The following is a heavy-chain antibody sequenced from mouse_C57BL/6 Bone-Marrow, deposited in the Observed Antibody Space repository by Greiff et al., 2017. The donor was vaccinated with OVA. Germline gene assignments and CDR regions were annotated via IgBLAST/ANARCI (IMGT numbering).Heavy chain of an antibody. CDR1: GFTFSSYG. Sequence: EVKVVESGGDLVKPGGSLKLSCAASGFTFSSYGMSWVRQTPDQRLEWVATISSGGSYTYYPDSVKGRITISRDNAKNTLYLQMISLKSEDTAMYYCAKKRNYSNHFDYWGQGTTLTVSS. J-gene: IGHJ2*01. D-gene: IGHD2-5*01. CDR3: AKKRNYSNHFDY. V-gene: IGHV5-6*01. CDR2: ISSGGSYT.